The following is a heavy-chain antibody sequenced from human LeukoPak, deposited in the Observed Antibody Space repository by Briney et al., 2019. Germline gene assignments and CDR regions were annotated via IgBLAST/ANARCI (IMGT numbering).Heavy chain of an antibody. J-gene: IGHJ5*02. CDR1: GGSISSSSYY. CDR2: VYYSGIT. V-gene: IGHV4-39*01. Sequence: SETLSLTCTVSGGSISSSSYYWGWIRQPPGKGLEWIGSVYYSGITYYNPSLKSRVTISVDTSKNQFSLRLSSVTAADTAVYYCARQRGYHYDSTANRFSDLWGQGTRVTVSS. D-gene: IGHD3-22*01. CDR3: ARQRGYHYDSTANRFSDL.